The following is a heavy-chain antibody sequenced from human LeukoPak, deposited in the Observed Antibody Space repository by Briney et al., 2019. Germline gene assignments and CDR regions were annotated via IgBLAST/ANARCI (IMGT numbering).Heavy chain of an antibody. J-gene: IGHJ4*02. D-gene: IGHD3-3*01. CDR3: ARGPPPTIFGVVTDFDY. CDR1: GGSFNSANYY. V-gene: IGHV4-61*02. CDR2: IFISGHT. Sequence: SQTLSLTCSVSGGSFNSANYYWSWIRQPAGKGLEWIGRIFISGHTNYNPSLKSRVTISVDTSKKQFSLKLSSVTAADTAVYYCARGPPPTIFGVVTDFDYWGQGTLVTVSS.